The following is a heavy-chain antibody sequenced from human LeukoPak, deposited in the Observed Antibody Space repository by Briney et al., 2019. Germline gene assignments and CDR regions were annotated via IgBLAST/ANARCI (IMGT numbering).Heavy chain of an antibody. CDR3: ARDGAVAGNDY. CDR1: GFTFSIYE. V-gene: IGHV3-48*03. D-gene: IGHD6-19*01. CDR2: ISSSGSTI. J-gene: IGHJ4*02. Sequence: PGGSLRLSCAASGFTFSIYEMNWVRQAPGKGLEWVSYISSSGSTIYYADSVKGRFTISRDNAKNSLYLRMNSLRAEDTAVYYCARDGAVAGNDYWGQGTLVTVSS.